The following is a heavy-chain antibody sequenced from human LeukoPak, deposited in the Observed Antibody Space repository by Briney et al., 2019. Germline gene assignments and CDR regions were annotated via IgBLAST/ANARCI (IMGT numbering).Heavy chain of an antibody. CDR2: IYSGGST. J-gene: IGHJ4*02. CDR1: GFTVSSNY. D-gene: IGHD3-10*01. V-gene: IGHV3-66*01. Sequence: AGGSLRLSCAASGFTVSSNYMSWVRQAPGKGLEWVSVIYSGGSTYYADSVKGRFTISRDNSKNTLYLQMNSLRAEDTAVYYCAREYYYGSGFYDYRGQGTLVTVSS. CDR3: AREYYYGSGFYDY.